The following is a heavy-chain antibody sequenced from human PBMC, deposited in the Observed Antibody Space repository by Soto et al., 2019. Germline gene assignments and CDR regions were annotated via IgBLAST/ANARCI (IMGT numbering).Heavy chain of an antibody. CDR1: GGSMNSLH. Sequence: QVQLQESGPGLVRPSETLSLTCSVSGGSMNSLHWTWIRHLPGKGLEWIGYVHSSGTTHYNPSLRSRVTRSLDMSESLFSLPVGSVTAADTAVYYCARLRVDGSDYSYNDVWGQGTLVSVSS. CDR3: ARLRVDGSDYSYNDV. CDR2: VHSSGTT. J-gene: IGHJ4*02. V-gene: IGHV4-59*08. D-gene: IGHD3-22*01.